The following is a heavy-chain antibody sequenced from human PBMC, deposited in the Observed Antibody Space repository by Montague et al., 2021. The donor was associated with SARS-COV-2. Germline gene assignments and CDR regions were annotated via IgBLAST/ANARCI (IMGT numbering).Heavy chain of an antibody. CDR1: GGSISSYY. V-gene: IGHV4-59*01. CDR2: IYYSGST. Sequence: SETLSLTCTVSGGSISSYYWSWIRQPPGKGLEWIGYIYYSGSTNYNPSLKSRVTISVDTSKNQFSLKLSSVTAADTAVYYCARYYCDSSGYYSTPVLDYWGQGTLVTVSS. D-gene: IGHD3-22*01. CDR3: ARYYCDSSGYYSTPVLDY. J-gene: IGHJ4*02.